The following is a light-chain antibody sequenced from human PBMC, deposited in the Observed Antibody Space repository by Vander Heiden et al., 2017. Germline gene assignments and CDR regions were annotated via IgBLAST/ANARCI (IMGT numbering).Light chain of an antibody. CDR3: AAWDVSLKAVV. J-gene: IGLJ3*02. CDR2: NEH. V-gene: IGLV1-44*01. CDR1: SSNIGSVT. Sequence: QSVLTQPPSASGTPGQRVIISCSGSSSNIGSVTVNWYQQLPGAAPKFLIYNEHKRPSGVPDRCSGSKSGTSASLAISGLQSEDEGDYYCAAWDVSLKAVVFGGGTKLTVL.